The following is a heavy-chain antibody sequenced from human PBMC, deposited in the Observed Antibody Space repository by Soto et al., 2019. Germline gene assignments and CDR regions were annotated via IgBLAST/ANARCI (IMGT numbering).Heavy chain of an antibody. CDR2: IYYSVST. CDR1: GGSISSSSYY. V-gene: IGHV4-39*01. J-gene: IGHJ5*02. CDR3: ARHSSRFQGWSDP. Sequence: TSETLSLTCTVSGGSISSSSYYCGWIRQPPGKGLEWSGSIYYSVSTYYNPSLKSRVTISVDTSKNQFSLKLSSVTAADTAVYYCARHSSRFQGWSDPWGQGTLVTVSS. D-gene: IGHD3-3*01.